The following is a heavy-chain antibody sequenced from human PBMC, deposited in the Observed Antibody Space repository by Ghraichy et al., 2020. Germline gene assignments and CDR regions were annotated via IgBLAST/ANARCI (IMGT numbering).Heavy chain of an antibody. Sequence: GGSLRLSCATSGFTFSSHWMHWVRQAPGEGLEWVSHVNPDVTYVVYGDSVRGRFTVSRDYANNILYLEMNSLRAEDTAVYYCATFGHDWNDSYWGQGTLVIVSS. J-gene: IGHJ4*02. V-gene: IGHV3-74*01. CDR3: ATFGHDWNDSY. CDR2: VNPDVTYV. CDR1: GFTFSSHW. D-gene: IGHD1-1*01.